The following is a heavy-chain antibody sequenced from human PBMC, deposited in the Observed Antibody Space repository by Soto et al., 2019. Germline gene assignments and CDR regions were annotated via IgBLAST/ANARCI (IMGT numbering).Heavy chain of an antibody. CDR3: SRGRDPHTGGRT. CDR1: SGSFSTYY. V-gene: IGHV4-34*02. CDR2: IHPSGDT. D-gene: IGHD3-16*01. J-gene: IGHJ5*02. Sequence: QVQLQQWGAGLLKPSETLSLTCAVDSGSFSTYYCSWTRQPPGKGLEWIGEIHPSGDTDYNPSLSNRVNISLDTSKNQFSLKLTSVTAAVTSVYFCSRGRDPHTGGRTWGQGTLVTVSS.